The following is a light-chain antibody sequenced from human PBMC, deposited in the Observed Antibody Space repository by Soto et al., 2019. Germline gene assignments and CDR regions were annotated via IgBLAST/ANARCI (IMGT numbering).Light chain of an antibody. CDR3: QQYGSSPFT. Sequence: EIVLTQSPGTLSLSPGERATLSCRASQSVSSSYLAWYQQKPGQAPRLLIYGASSRATGIPDRFSGSGSGTDFTLTISRLEPEDHAVYYCQQYGSSPFTFGPGTKVDIK. J-gene: IGKJ3*01. V-gene: IGKV3-20*01. CDR1: QSVSSSY. CDR2: GAS.